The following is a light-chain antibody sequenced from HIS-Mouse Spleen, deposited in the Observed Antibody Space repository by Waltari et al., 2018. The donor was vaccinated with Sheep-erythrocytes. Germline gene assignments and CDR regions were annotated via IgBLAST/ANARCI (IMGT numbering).Light chain of an antibody. CDR1: QSISSW. Sequence: DIQMTQSPSTLSASVGDRVTITCRASQSISSWVAWYPQQPGKAPKLLIDKASSLESGVPSRVSRSGSGTEFTRTISSLQPDDFATYYCQQYNSYSTFGQGTKVEIK. V-gene: IGKV1-5*03. J-gene: IGKJ1*01. CDR3: QQYNSYST. CDR2: KAS.